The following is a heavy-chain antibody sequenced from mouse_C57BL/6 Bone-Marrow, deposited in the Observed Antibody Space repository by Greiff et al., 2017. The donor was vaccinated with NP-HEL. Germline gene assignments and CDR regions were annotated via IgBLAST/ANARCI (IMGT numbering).Heavy chain of an antibody. Sequence: VQLQESGPGLVQPSQSLSITCTVSGFSLTSYGVHWVRQSPGKGLEWLGVIWSGGSTDYNAAFISRLSISKDNSKSQVFFKMNSLQADVTAIYYCAIYGGAYWGQGTLVTVSA. V-gene: IGHV2-2*01. CDR1: GFSLTSYG. CDR2: IWSGGST. D-gene: IGHD1-1*01. J-gene: IGHJ3*01. CDR3: AIYGGAY.